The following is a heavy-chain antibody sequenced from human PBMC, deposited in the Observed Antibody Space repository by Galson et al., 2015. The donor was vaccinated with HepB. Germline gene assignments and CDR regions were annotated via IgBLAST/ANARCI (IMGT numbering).Heavy chain of an antibody. CDR2: ISSSSSYI. CDR3: ARGIEQQLVGH. D-gene: IGHD6-13*01. Sequence: SLRLSCAASGFTFSSYSMNWVRQAPVKGLEWVSSISSSSSYIYYADSVKGRFTISRDNAKNSLYLQMNSLRAEDTAVYYCARGIEQQLVGHWGQGTLVTVSS. CDR1: GFTFSSYS. V-gene: IGHV3-21*01. J-gene: IGHJ5*02.